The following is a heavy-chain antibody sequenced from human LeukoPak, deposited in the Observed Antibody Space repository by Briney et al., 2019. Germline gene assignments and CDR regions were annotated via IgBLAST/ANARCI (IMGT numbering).Heavy chain of an antibody. CDR1: GGSISSGSYY. Sequence: SETLSLTCTVSGGSISSGSYYWSWIRQPAGKGLEWIGRIYTSGSTNYNPSLKSRVTISVDTSKNQFSLKLTSVSAADTVVYYGPGVRGYSRGWSPWVFGPWGQGTLVPGSP. CDR3: PGVRGYSRGWSPWVFGP. J-gene: IGHJ5*02. V-gene: IGHV4-61*02. D-gene: IGHD6-19*01. CDR2: IYTSGST.